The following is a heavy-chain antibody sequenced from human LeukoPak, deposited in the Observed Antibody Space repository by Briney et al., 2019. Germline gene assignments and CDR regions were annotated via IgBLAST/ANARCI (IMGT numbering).Heavy chain of an antibody. CDR2: ISSSSSTI. Sequence: GGSLRLSCAASGFTFSSYSMNWVRQAPGKGLEWVSYISSSSSTIYYADSVKGRFTISRDNSKNTLYLQMNSLRAEDTAVYYCAKEGIAAAASKYYYYGMDVWGQGTTVTVSS. J-gene: IGHJ6*02. D-gene: IGHD6-13*01. CDR3: AKEGIAAAASKYYYYGMDV. CDR1: GFTFSSYS. V-gene: IGHV3-48*01.